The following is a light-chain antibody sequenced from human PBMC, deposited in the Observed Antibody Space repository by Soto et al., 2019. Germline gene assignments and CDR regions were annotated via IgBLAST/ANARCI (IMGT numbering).Light chain of an antibody. CDR2: DAS. V-gene: IGKV1-39*01. CDR3: QQTYLTPYT. J-gene: IGKJ2*01. CDR1: QSMSNY. Sequence: DMQMTQSPSSLSASVGDRVTITCRASQSMSNYLNWYQQKPGKAPTLLIYDASSLESGVPSRFRGSGSRTDFTLTISSLQPEDFATYYCQQTYLTPYTFGQGTKLAIK.